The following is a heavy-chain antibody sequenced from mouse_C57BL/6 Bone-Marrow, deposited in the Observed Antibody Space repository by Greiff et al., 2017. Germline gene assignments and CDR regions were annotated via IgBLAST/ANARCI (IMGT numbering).Heavy chain of an antibody. V-gene: IGHV14-2*01. CDR3: ARGLPRRLYYAMDY. CDR2: IDPEDGDT. D-gene: IGHD2-2*01. J-gene: IGHJ4*01. Sequence: VQLQQSGAELVKPGASVKLSCTASGFTITAYYMHWVKQRTEQGLEWIGRIDPEDGDTKYAPKFQGKATITADTSSNTAYMQLSSLTSEDSAVCYRARGLPRRLYYAMDYWGQGNSVTVSS. CDR1: GFTITAYY.